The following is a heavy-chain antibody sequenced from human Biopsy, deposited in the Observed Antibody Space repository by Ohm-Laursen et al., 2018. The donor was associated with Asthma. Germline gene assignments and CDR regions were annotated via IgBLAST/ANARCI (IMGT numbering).Heavy chain of an antibody. V-gene: IGHV3-30*18. CDR2: ISSDGSAK. D-gene: IGHD6-19*01. CDR1: GFSLRDYG. J-gene: IGHJ5*02. CDR3: AKDKYGSGSHLEL. Sequence: SLRLSCSASGFSLRDYGMHWVRQSPGKGLEWVALISSDGSAKYSPSAVKGPVTVSRDVSKSTLYLRLDDLTSEDTAVYYCAKDKYGSGSHLELWGRGTLVTVSS.